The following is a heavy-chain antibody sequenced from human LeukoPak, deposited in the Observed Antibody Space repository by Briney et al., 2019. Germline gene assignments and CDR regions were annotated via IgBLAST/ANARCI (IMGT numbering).Heavy chain of an antibody. V-gene: IGHV1-69*05. CDR2: IIPIFGTA. J-gene: IGHJ4*02. Sequence: ASVKVSCKASGGTFSSYAISWVRQAPGQGLEWMGRIIPIFGTANYAQKFQGRVTITTDESTSTAYMELSSLRSEDTAVYYCARAPRKLGGGDLDYLGQGTLVTVSS. CDR1: GGTFSSYA. D-gene: IGHD2-21*01. CDR3: ARAPRKLGGGDLDY.